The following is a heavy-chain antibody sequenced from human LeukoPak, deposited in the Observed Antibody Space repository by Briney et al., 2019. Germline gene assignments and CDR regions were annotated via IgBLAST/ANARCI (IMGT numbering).Heavy chain of an antibody. CDR1: GFTFDNAW. CDR3: TRVGYIDEGIDY. V-gene: IGHV3-7*04. Sequence: GGSLRLSCVASGFTFDNAWINWVRQAPGKGLEWVANIKQDGSKKSYVDSVKGRFTISRDNAKNSLYLQMNSLRAEDTAIYYCTRVGYIDEGIDYWGQGTLVTVSS. D-gene: IGHD5-24*01. J-gene: IGHJ4*02. CDR2: IKQDGSKK.